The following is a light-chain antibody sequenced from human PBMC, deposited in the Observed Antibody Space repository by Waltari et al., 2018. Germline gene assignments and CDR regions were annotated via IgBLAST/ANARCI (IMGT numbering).Light chain of an antibody. J-gene: IGLJ1*01. V-gene: IGLV2-11*01. CDR3: CSYAGTYTVYV. Sequence: QSALTQPRSVSGSPGQSVTISCTGTSSDVGPYNYVSWYQQHPGKAPKLMMFDVNRRPSGVPDRFSGSKSGNTASLTISGLHADDEADYYCCSYAGTYTVYVFGSGTKVTVL. CDR1: SSDVGPYNY. CDR2: DVN.